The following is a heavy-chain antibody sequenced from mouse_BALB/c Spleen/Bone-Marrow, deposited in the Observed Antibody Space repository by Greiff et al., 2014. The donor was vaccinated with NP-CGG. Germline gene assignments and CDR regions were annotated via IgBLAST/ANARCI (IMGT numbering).Heavy chain of an antibody. J-gene: IGHJ1*01. CDR2: ISPYNDGT. CDR1: GYTFTSYV. CDR3: ARGGYYGTSLYWYFDV. D-gene: IGHD1-1*01. Sequence: EVQLQQSGPELVKPGASVKMSCKASGYTFTSYVIHWVKQKPGQGLEWIGYISPYNDGTKYNEKFKGKATLTSDKSSSTAYMELSSLTSEDSAVYYCARGGYYGTSLYWYFDVWGAGTTVTVSS. V-gene: IGHV1-14*01.